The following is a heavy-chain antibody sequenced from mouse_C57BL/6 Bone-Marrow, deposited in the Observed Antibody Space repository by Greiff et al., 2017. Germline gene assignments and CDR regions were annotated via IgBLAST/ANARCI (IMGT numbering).Heavy chain of an antibody. Sequence: QVQLQQSGPELVKPGASVKISCKASGYAFSSSWMNWVKQRPGTGLEWIGRIYPGDGDTNYNGKFKGKATLTADKSSSTAYMQLSSLTSEDSAVYFCARDYYSKGGYWGQGTTLTVSS. CDR1: GYAFSSSW. CDR2: IYPGDGDT. V-gene: IGHV1-82*01. CDR3: ARDYYSKGGY. D-gene: IGHD2-12*01. J-gene: IGHJ2*01.